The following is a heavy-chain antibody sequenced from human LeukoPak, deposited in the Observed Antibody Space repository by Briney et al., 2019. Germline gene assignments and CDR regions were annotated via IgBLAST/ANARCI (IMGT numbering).Heavy chain of an antibody. J-gene: IGHJ6*03. V-gene: IGHV1-8*01. CDR2: MNPNSGNT. D-gene: IGHD6-6*01. Sequence: ASVKVSCKXSGYTFTSYDINWVRQATGQGLEGMGWMNPNSGNTGYAQKFQGRVTMTRNTSISTAYMELSSLRSEDTAVYYCARGPLSSSSTPYYYYMDVWGKGTTVTVSS. CDR1: GYTFTSYD. CDR3: ARGPLSSSSTPYYYYMDV.